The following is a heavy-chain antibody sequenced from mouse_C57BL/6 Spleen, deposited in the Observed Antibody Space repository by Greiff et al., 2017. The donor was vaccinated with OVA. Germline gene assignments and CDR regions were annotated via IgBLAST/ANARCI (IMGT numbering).Heavy chain of an antibody. Sequence: QVQLQQPGAELVKPGASVKLSCKASGYTFTSYWMQWVKQRPGQGLEWIGEIDPSDSYTNYNQKFKGKATLTVDTSSSTAYMQLSSLTSEDSAVYYCAVYYDGDYWGQGTSVTVSS. J-gene: IGHJ4*01. CDR2: IDPSDSYT. V-gene: IGHV1-50*01. CDR1: GYTFTSYW. CDR3: AVYYDGDY.